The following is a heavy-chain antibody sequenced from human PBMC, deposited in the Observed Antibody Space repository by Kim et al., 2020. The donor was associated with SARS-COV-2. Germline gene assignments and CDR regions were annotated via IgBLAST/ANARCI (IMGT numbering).Heavy chain of an antibody. Sequence: GGSLRLSCAASGFTLSGFEMNWVRQAPGEGLEWVSYFSSTGYTIYYADSVKGRFTVSRDNAKNSLYLQMNSLAVEDTAVYYCARGGYDYCADFWGQGTLVTVSS. CDR2: FSSTGYTI. J-gene: IGHJ4*02. CDR1: GFTLSGFE. CDR3: ARGGYDYCADF. V-gene: IGHV3-48*03. D-gene: IGHD5-12*01.